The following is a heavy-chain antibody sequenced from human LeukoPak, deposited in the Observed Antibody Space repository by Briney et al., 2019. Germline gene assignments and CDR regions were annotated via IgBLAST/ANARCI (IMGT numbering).Heavy chain of an antibody. J-gene: IGHJ4*02. CDR1: GYTFTSYG. CDR2: ISAYNGNT. Sequence: ASVKVSCKASGYTFTSYGISWVRQAPGQGLEWMGWISAYNGNTNYAQKLQGRVTMTKDTSTSTAYMELRSLRSDDTAVYYCARETHYWNSPDYWGQGTLVTVSS. CDR3: ARETHYWNSPDY. D-gene: IGHD1-7*01. V-gene: IGHV1-18*01.